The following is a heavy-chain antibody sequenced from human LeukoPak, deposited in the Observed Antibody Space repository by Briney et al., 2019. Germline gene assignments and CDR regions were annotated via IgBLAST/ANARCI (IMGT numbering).Heavy chain of an antibody. CDR1: GGSISSGGYS. D-gene: IGHD3-22*01. CDR2: IYDIGTS. V-gene: IGHV4-30-2*01. CDR3: ARLIRSGRYYDSSGYTEYFQH. Sequence: SETLSLTCAVSGGSISSGGYSWSWIRQPPGKGLEWIGYIYDIGTSYYNSSLKSRVTISIDRSKNQFSLKLSSVTAADTAVYYCARLIRSGRYYDSSGYTEYFQHWGQGTLVTVSS. J-gene: IGHJ1*01.